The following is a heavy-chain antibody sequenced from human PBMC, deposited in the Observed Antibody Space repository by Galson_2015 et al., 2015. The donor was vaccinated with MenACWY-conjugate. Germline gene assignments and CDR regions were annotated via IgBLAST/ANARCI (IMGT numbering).Heavy chain of an antibody. Sequence: SLRLSCAASGFTFSNAWMSWVRQAPGKGLEWVGRIKSKTDGGTTDYAAPVKGRFTISRDDSKNTLYLQMNSLKTEDTAVYYCTTESLEWRYYYYGMDVWGQGTTVTVSS. D-gene: IGHD3-3*01. V-gene: IGHV3-15*01. CDR3: TTESLEWRYYYYGMDV. CDR2: IKSKTDGGTT. CDR1: GFTFSNAW. J-gene: IGHJ6*02.